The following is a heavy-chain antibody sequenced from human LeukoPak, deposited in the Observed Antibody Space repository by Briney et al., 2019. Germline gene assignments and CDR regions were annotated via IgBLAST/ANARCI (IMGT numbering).Heavy chain of an antibody. D-gene: IGHD3-3*01. CDR3: ARGTYYDFWSGSHPFDY. Sequence: NPSETLSLTFTVPGGSISSYYWSWIRQPPGKGLEWIGYIYYSGSTNYNPSLKSRVTISVDTSKNQFSLKLSSVTAADTAVYYCARGTYYDFWSGSHPFDYWGQGTLVTVSS. CDR2: IYYSGST. J-gene: IGHJ4*02. V-gene: IGHV4-59*01. CDR1: GGSISSYY.